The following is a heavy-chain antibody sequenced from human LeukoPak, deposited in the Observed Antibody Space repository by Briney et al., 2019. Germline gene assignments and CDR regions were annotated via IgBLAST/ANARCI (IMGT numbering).Heavy chain of an antibody. CDR1: GFTFSNYA. CDR3: ARISGYKYDY. J-gene: IGHJ4*02. Sequence: AGGSLRLSCAASGFTFSNYAMHWVRQAPGKGLEYVSAISSNGGRTNYANSVKDRFTISRDNSKNTLYVQMGSLRAKDMAVYYCARISGYKYDYWGQGTLVTVSS. CDR2: ISSNGGRT. D-gene: IGHD5-18*01. V-gene: IGHV3-64*01.